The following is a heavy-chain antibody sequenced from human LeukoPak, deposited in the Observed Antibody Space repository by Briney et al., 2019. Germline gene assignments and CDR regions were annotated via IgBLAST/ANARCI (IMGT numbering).Heavy chain of an antibody. V-gene: IGHV1-18*01. D-gene: IGHD2-2*01. CDR2: ISGDNDNT. CDR1: GYTFTNYG. CDR3: ARALGYCSSVSCYAEDY. Sequence: PSVKVSCKASGYTFTNYGLSWVRQAPGQGLEWMGWISGDNDNTNYAQELQGRVTMTTDTSTTTAYMELRSLRSDDTAVYYCARALGYCSSVSCYAEDYWGQGTLVTVSS. J-gene: IGHJ4*02.